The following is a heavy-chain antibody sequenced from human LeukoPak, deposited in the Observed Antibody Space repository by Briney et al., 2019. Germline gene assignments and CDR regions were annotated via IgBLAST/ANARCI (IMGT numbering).Heavy chain of an antibody. Sequence: ASVKVSCKASGYTFTGYYMHWVRQAPGQGFEWMGWINPNSGGTNYAQKFQGRVTMTRDTSISTAYMELSRLRSDDTAVYYCARGWSMTLMYYFDYWGQGTLVTVSS. J-gene: IGHJ4*02. CDR1: GYTFTGYY. CDR2: INPNSGGT. D-gene: IGHD2-8*02. V-gene: IGHV1-2*02. CDR3: ARGWSMTLMYYFDY.